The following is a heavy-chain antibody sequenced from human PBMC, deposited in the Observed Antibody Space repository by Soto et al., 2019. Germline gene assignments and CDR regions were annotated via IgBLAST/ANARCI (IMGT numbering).Heavy chain of an antibody. CDR3: ATASTGYHSDSFVV. J-gene: IGHJ3*01. CDR2: IYNSGTI. V-gene: IGHV4-59*03. D-gene: IGHD3-22*01. Sequence: SETLSLTCTVSGAAMSSYYWSWIRQSPGKGLEWIGYIYNSGTIDYNPSLKSRVTISVERSKFQFSLRLTSVTAADTALYFCATASTGYHSDSFVVWRQGARVT. CDR1: GAAMSSYY.